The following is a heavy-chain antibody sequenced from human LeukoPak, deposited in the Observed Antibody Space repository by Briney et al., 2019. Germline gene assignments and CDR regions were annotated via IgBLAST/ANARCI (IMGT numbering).Heavy chain of an antibody. J-gene: IGHJ4*02. CDR2: ISYDGSNK. V-gene: IGHV3-30*04. CDR3: ARGDGVAGRGHHFDY. D-gene: IGHD6-19*01. Sequence: PGGSLRLSCAASGFTFSSYAMHWVRQAPGKGLEWVAVISYDGSNKYYADSVKGRSTISRDNSKNTLYLQMNSLRAEDTAVYYCARGDGVAGRGHHFDYWGQGTLVTVSS. CDR1: GFTFSSYA.